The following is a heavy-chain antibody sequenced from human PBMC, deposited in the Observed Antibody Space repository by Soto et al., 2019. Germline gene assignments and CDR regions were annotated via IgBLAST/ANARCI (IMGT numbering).Heavy chain of an antibody. CDR2: INPNSGGT. CDR3: ASGVERLAFDI. D-gene: IGHD1-1*01. Sequence: ASVKVSCKASGYTFTGYYMSLVRPAPGQGPEWMGWINPNSGGTNYAQKFQRWVNMIRDTSISTAYMELSRLRSDDTAVYYCASGVERLAFDIWGQGTMVSVSS. CDR1: GYTFTGYY. V-gene: IGHV1-2*04. J-gene: IGHJ3*02.